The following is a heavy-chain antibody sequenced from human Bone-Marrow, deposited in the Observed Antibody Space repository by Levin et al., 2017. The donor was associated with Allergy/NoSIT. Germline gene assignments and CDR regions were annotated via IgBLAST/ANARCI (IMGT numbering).Heavy chain of an antibody. CDR2: ISYDGSNK. J-gene: IGHJ4*02. Sequence: PGGSLRLSCAASGFTFSSYGMHWVRQAPGKGLEWVAVISYDGSNKYYADSVKGRFTISRDNSKNTLYLQMNSLRAEDTAVYYCAKSSGESDFDYWGQGTLVTVSS. V-gene: IGHV3-30*18. D-gene: IGHD3-10*01. CDR3: AKSSGESDFDY. CDR1: GFTFSSYG.